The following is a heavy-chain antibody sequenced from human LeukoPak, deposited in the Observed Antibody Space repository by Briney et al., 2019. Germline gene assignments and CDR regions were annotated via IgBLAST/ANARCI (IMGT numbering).Heavy chain of an antibody. Sequence: SETLSLTCGVYGGSFSGYYWSWIRQPPGKGLEWIGEIVHSGSTNYNPSLKSRVTISVDTSKNQFSLRLTSVTAADTAVYYCARQTGSGLFILPGGQGTLVTVSS. V-gene: IGHV4-34*12. J-gene: IGHJ4*02. CDR1: GGSFSGYY. D-gene: IGHD3/OR15-3a*01. CDR3: ARQTGSGLFILP. CDR2: IVHSGST.